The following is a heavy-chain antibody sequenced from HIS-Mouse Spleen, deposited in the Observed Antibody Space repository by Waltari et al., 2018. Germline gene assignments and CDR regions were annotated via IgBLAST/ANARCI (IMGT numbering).Heavy chain of an antibody. CDR1: GGSISSSRSS. Sequence: QLQLQESGPGLVKPSETLSLTCTVSGGSISSSRSSWGWIGPPPGKGLEWIGSIYYSGSTYYNPSLKSRVTISVDTSKNQFSLKLSSVTAADTAVYYCAREIPYSSSWYDWYFDLWGRGTLVTVSS. J-gene: IGHJ2*01. CDR3: AREIPYSSSWYDWYFDL. CDR2: IYYSGST. V-gene: IGHV4-39*07. D-gene: IGHD6-13*01.